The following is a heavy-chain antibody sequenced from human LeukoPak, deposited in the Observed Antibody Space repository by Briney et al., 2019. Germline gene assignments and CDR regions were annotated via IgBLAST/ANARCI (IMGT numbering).Heavy chain of an antibody. CDR1: VFTFSSYR. CDR3: ARRIAAAGGSDY. Sequence: GGSLRLSCAASVFTFSSYRMNWVRQAPGKGLEWVSSISSSSSYIYYADSVKGRFTIPRDNAKNSLYLQMNSLRAEDTAVYYCARRIAAAGGSDYWGQGTLVTVSS. CDR2: ISSSSSYI. J-gene: IGHJ4*02. V-gene: IGHV3-21*01. D-gene: IGHD6-13*01.